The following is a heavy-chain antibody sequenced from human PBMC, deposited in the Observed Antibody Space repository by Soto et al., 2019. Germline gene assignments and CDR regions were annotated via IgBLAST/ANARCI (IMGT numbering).Heavy chain of an antibody. Sequence: SETLSLTSTVSGGSISSGGYYWSWIRQPPGKGLEWIGYIYYSGSIYYNPSLKRRVIILVDMSKNQFSLKLCSVTALDMAVYYWARTKSSAMGCFDNWGEGVLVT. V-gene: IGHV4-31*03. D-gene: IGHD1-26*01. CDR1: GGSISSGGYY. J-gene: IGHJ4*02. CDR2: IYYSGSI. CDR3: ARTKSSAMGCFDN.